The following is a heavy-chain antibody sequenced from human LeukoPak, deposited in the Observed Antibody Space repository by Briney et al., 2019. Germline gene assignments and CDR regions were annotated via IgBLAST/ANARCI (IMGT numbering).Heavy chain of an antibody. J-gene: IGHJ3*02. V-gene: IGHV1-3*01. D-gene: IGHD4-23*01. CDR3: ARHYGGNLMGGAFDI. CDR2: INAGNGNT. CDR1: GYTFTSYA. Sequence: ASVKVSCKASGYTFTSYAMHWVRQAPGQRLEWMGWINAGNGNTKYSQKFQGRVTITADKSTSTAYMELSSLRSEDTAVYYCARHYGGNLMGGAFDIWGQGTMVTVSS.